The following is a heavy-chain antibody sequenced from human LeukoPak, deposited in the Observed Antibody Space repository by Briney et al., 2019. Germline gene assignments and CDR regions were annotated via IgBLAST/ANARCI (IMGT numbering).Heavy chain of an antibody. V-gene: IGHV3-23*01. J-gene: IGHJ6*03. CDR2: ISGSGGST. Sequence: GGSLRLSCAASGFIFSSYAMSWVRQAPGKGLEWVSAISGSGGSTYYADSVKGRFTISRDNSKNTLYLQMDSLRAEDTAVYYCAKGPLRDCSSTSCYYYYYYYMDVWGKGTTVTVSS. D-gene: IGHD2-2*01. CDR3: AKGPLRDCSSTSCYYYYYYYMDV. CDR1: GFIFSSYA.